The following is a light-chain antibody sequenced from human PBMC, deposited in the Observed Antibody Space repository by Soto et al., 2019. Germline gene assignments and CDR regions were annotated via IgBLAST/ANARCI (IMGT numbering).Light chain of an antibody. J-gene: IGKJ4*01. Sequence: EIVMTQSPATLSVSPGGRATLSCRASQSISDTLAWYQQKPGQAPRLLIYGASTRAPGFPARFSGSGSGTDFTLTISSLQSEDFAVYYCQQYHNWVTFGGGTKVEIK. CDR2: GAS. CDR3: QQYHNWVT. CDR1: QSISDT. V-gene: IGKV3-15*01.